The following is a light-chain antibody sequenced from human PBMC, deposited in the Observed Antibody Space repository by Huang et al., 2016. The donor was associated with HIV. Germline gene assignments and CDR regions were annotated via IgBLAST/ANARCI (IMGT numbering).Light chain of an antibody. V-gene: IGKV3-15*01. CDR2: GAS. CDR1: QSVNSE. J-gene: IGKJ4*01. CDR3: QQYNDWPPLT. Sequence: EIEMTQSPAILSVSPGERATLSCRASQSVNSELDWYLQKPGQAPMLLIYGASTRAIGIPAKFNGTGSGTDFSLSISNLQSDDFGVYYCQQYNDWPPLTFGGGTKVEI.